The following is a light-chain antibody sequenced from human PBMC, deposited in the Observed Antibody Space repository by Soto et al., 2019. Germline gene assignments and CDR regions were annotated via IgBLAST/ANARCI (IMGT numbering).Light chain of an antibody. CDR1: SSDVGGYNY. V-gene: IGLV2-14*01. CDR3: SSYTSSNTLV. Sequence: QSVLTQPASVSGSPGQSITISCTGTSSDVGGYNYVSWYQQHTGKAPKLMVYEVSNRPLGVSNRFSGSKSGNTASLTISGLQAEDDADYYCSSYTSSNTLVFGEGTQLTVL. J-gene: IGLJ3*02. CDR2: EVS.